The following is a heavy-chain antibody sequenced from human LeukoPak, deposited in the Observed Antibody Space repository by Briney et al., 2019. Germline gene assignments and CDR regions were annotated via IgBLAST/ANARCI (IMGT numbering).Heavy chain of an antibody. CDR3: ARNNGMDV. Sequence: PGRSLRLSCAASRFTFDDYAMHWVRQAPGKGLEWVSSISWNSNNIDYADSVKGRFTISKDNAKNSLYLQMNSLRAEDTALYHCARNNGMDVWGQGTTVTVSS. CDR2: ISWNSNNI. J-gene: IGHJ6*02. V-gene: IGHV3-9*01. CDR1: RFTFDDYA.